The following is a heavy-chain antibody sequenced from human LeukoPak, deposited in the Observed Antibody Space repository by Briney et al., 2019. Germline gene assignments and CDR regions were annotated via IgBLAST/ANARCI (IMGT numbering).Heavy chain of an antibody. CDR2: IGTAGDT. CDR3: ARDRVEMATLDAFDI. V-gene: IGHV3-13*01. CDR1: GFTFSSYD. Sequence: GGSLRLSCAASGFTFSSYDMHWVRQATGKGLEWVSGIGTAGDTYYAGSVKGRLTISRDNAKNSLYLQMNSLRAEDTAVYYCARDRVEMATLDAFDIWGQGTMVTVSS. D-gene: IGHD5-24*01. J-gene: IGHJ3*02.